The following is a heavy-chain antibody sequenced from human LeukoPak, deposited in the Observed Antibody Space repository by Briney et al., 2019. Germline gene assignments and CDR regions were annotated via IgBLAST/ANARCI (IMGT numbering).Heavy chain of an antibody. D-gene: IGHD3-22*01. V-gene: IGHV3-33*08. J-gene: IGHJ4*01. CDR2: IWYDGSNK. CDR1: GFTFSSYA. CDR3: HSSGYGSTYYFDY. Sequence: GRSLRLSCAASGFTFSSYAMHWVRQAPGKGLEWVAVIWYDGSNKYYADSVKGRFTISRDNSKNTLYLQMNSLRAEDTAVYYCHSSGYGSTYYFDYWGQGTLVTVSS.